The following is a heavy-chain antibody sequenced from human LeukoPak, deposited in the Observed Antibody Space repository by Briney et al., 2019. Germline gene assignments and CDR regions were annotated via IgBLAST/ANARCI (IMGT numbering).Heavy chain of an antibody. CDR2: ISSSGSTI. V-gene: IGHV3-48*03. D-gene: IGHD1-26*01. Sequence: GGSLRLSCAASGFTFSSYEMNWVRQAPGKGLEWVSYISSSGSTIYYADSVKGRSTISRDNAKNSLYLQMNSLRAEDTAVYYCSLVGATSYYYYGMDVWGQGTTVTVSS. J-gene: IGHJ6*02. CDR1: GFTFSSYE. CDR3: SLVGATSYYYYGMDV.